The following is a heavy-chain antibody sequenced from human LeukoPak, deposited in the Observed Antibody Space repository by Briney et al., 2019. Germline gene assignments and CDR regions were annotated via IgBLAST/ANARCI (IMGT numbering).Heavy chain of an antibody. D-gene: IGHD1-26*01. J-gene: IGHJ4*02. Sequence: ASVKVSCKVSAYTLSELCMHWLRQAPGKGLEWVGRFDHEDGETIYAQKFQGRVTMTEDTSTDTGYMELSSLRSEDTAVYYCATGTSKWELLPFDYWGQGTLVTVSS. CDR2: FDHEDGET. V-gene: IGHV1-24*01. CDR1: AYTLSELC. CDR3: ATGTSKWELLPFDY.